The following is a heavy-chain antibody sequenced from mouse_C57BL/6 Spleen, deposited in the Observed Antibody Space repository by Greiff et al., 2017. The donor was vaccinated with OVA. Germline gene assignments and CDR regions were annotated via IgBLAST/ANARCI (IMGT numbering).Heavy chain of an antibody. CDR2: ISDGGSYT. CDR1: GFTFSSYA. Sequence: DVHLVESGGGLVKPGGSLKLSCAASGFTFSSYAMSWVRQTPEKRLEWVATISDGGSYTYYPDNVKGRFTISRDNAKNNLYLQMSHLKSEDTAMYYCARDQTTVALDYWGQGTTLTVSS. J-gene: IGHJ2*01. CDR3: ARDQTTVALDY. D-gene: IGHD1-1*01. V-gene: IGHV5-4*01.